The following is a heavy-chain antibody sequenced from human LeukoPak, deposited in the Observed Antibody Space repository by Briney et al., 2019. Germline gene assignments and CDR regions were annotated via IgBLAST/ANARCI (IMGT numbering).Heavy chain of an antibody. CDR3: AKDRVATERYYMDV. Sequence: GGSLRLSCAASGFTFSSYAMSWVRQAPGKGLEWVSSISSSSSYIYYADSAKGRFTISRDNSKNTLYLQMNSLRAEDTAVYYCAKDRVATERYYMDVWGKGTTVTISS. CDR1: GFTFSSYA. V-gene: IGHV3-23*01. CDR2: ISSSSSYI. D-gene: IGHD6-13*01. J-gene: IGHJ6*03.